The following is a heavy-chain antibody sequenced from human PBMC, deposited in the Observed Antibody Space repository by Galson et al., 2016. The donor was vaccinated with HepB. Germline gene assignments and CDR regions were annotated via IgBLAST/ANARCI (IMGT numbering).Heavy chain of an antibody. CDR2: ISVSGGTK. Sequence: SLRLSCAVSKFTFSNYAMSWVRQAPGKGLEWVSTISVSGGTKLHADSVKDRFTISRDNSKNTVYLQMSSLRADDTAVHYCAKERSGSSSGRDAWGAFDVWDQGTMVTVSS. V-gene: IGHV3-23*01. CDR1: KFTFSNYA. J-gene: IGHJ3*01. CDR3: AKERSGSSSGRDAWGAFDV. D-gene: IGHD1-26*01.